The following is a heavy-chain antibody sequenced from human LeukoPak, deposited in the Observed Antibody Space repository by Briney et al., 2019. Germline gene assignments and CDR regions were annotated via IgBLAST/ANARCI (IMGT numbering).Heavy chain of an antibody. Sequence: PAGSLRLSCAASGFTFSSYAMSWVRQAPGKGLEWVSTVSGSGGNTYYADSVKGRFTISRDNSENTLYLQMHSPRAEDTALYDCAKGQSSTASKWFDPWGQGTLVTVSS. CDR3: AKGQSSTASKWFDP. CDR1: GFTFSSYA. D-gene: IGHD2-2*01. CDR2: VSGSGGNT. J-gene: IGHJ5*02. V-gene: IGHV3-23*01.